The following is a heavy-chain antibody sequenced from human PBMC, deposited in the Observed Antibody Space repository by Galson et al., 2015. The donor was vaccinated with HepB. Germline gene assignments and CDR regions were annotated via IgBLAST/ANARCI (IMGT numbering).Heavy chain of an antibody. CDR1: GFTFSSYG. CDR2: IWYDGSNK. CDR3: ARVGGDIVVVPAAIHAGMDV. J-gene: IGHJ6*02. Sequence: SLRLSCAASGFTFSSYGMHWVRQAPGKGLEWVAVIWYDGSNKYYADSVKGRFTISRDNSKNTLYLQMNSLRAEDTAVYYCARVGGDIVVVPAAIHAGMDVWGQGTTVTVSS. D-gene: IGHD2-2*01. V-gene: IGHV3-33*01.